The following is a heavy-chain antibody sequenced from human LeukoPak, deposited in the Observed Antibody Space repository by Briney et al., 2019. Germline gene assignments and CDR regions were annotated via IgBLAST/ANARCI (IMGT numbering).Heavy chain of an antibody. V-gene: IGHV4-59*01. Sequence: SSETLSLTCSVSGGSISSYYWSWIRQPPGKGLEWIGYIYYSGSTNYNPSLKSRVTISVDTSKNQFSLKVSSVTAADTAVYYCARAPRPSGSFLYCDYWGQGTLVTVSS. D-gene: IGHD1-26*01. CDR2: IYYSGST. CDR1: GGSISSYY. CDR3: ARAPRPSGSFLYCDY. J-gene: IGHJ4*02.